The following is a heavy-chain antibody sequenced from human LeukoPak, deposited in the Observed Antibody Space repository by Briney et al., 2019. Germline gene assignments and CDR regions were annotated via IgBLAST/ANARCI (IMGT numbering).Heavy chain of an antibody. CDR2: MNPNSGNT. CDR1: GYTFTSYD. J-gene: IGHJ6*02. D-gene: IGHD4-17*01. V-gene: IGHV1-8*03. CDR3: ARDLRYGYYYYGMDV. Sequence: ASVKVSCKASGYTFTSYDINWVRQATGQGLEWMGWMNPNSGNTGYAQKFQGRVTITRNTSISTAYMELSSLRSEDTAVYYCARDLRYGYYYYGMDVWGQGTTVTVSS.